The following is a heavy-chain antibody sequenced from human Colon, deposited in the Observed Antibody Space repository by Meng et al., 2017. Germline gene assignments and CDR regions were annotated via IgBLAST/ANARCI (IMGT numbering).Heavy chain of an antibody. CDR3: ASFPPPGKQWLVTDY. CDR1: GGSINSGRYY. CDR2: MYNTEST. Sequence: LGPRWCNRSQTLSLTCKVSGGSINSGRYYWIWIRQPAGKGLKWIGHMYNTESTNYNPSLKSRVTISVDTSKNQFSLKLNSVTAADTAVYYCASFPPPGKQWLVTDYWGQGTLVTVSS. J-gene: IGHJ4*02. D-gene: IGHD6-19*01. V-gene: IGHV4-61*09.